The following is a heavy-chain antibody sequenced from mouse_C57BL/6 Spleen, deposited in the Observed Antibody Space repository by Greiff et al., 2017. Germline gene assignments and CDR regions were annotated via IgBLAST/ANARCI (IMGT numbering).Heavy chain of an antibody. CDR1: GYTFTNYW. V-gene: IGHV1-63*01. CDR2: IYPGGGYT. D-gene: IGHD1-1*01. J-gene: IGHJ2*01. Sequence: VKLQESGAELVRPGTSVKMSCKASGYTFTNYWIGWAKQRPGHGLEWIGDIYPGGGYTNYNEKFKGKATLTADKSSSTAYMQFSSLTSEDSAIYYCAREERSGSRYFDYWGQGTTLTVSS. CDR3: AREERSGSRYFDY.